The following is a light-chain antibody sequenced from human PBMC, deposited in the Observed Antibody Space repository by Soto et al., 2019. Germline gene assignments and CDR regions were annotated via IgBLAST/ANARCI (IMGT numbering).Light chain of an antibody. J-gene: IGKJ3*01. CDR1: QSLLYSSNNKNY. CDR3: HQYYSDVLLT. CDR2: WAS. V-gene: IGKV4-1*01. Sequence: DIVMTQSPASLAVSLGERATINCKSSQSLLYSSNNKNYLAWYQQKPGQPPKLLIYWASTRESGVPDRFSGSGSGTDFTLTISSLQAEDVAVYSCHQYYSDVLLTFGPGTQVEIK.